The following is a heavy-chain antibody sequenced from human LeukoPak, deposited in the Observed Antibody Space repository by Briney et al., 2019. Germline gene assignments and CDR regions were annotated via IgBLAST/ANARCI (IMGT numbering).Heavy chain of an antibody. Sequence: PGGSLRLSCAASGFTFSSYSMNWVRQAPGKGLEWVSSISSSSSYIYYADSVKGRFTISRDNAKNTLYLQMNSLRAEDTAVYFCAKRGVVIRVILVGFHKEAYYFDSWGQGALVTVSS. CDR3: AKRGVVIRVILVGFHKEAYYFDS. D-gene: IGHD3-22*01. CDR2: ISSSSSYI. V-gene: IGHV3-21*04. J-gene: IGHJ4*02. CDR1: GFTFSSYS.